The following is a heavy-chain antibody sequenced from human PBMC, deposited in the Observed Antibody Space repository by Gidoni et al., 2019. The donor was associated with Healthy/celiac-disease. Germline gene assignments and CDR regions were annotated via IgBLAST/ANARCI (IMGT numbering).Heavy chain of an antibody. J-gene: IGHJ6*02. V-gene: IGHV3-21*01. CDR1: EFPFSSYG. CDR3: ALDRMDMVRGGLHPLNV. CDR2: ISRSSSYI. Sequence: EVPLVESGGGLVKHGGSLRLSCAASEFPFSSYGMNWFRQAPGKGLEWVSSISRSSSYIYYADSVKGRFTISRDNAKNSLYLQMNSLRAEDTAVYYCALDRMDMVRGGLHPLNVWGQGTTVTVSS. D-gene: IGHD3-10*01.